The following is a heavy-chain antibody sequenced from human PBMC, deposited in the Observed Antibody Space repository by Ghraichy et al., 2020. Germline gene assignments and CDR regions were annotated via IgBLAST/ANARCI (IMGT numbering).Heavy chain of an antibody. J-gene: IGHJ4*02. V-gene: IGHV3-23*01. CDR3: AKDLLQWFGEALDY. D-gene: IGHD3-10*01. CDR2: ASGSGAST. Sequence: GGSLRLSCAASGFTFNSYAMNWVRQTPGKGLEWVSTASGSGASTYYADSVKGRFTISRDNSKNTVYLQMNSLRAEDTAVYYCAKDLLQWFGEALDYWGEGTLVTVSS. CDR1: GFTFNSYA.